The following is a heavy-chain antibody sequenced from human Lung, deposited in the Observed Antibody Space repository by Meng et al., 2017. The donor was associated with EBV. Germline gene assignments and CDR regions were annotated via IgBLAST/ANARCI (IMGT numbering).Heavy chain of an antibody. CDR2: INHSGST. D-gene: IGHD2/OR15-2a*01. J-gene: IGHJ4*02. Sequence: QGQPEESGPGLVKPSGTLSLTCAVSGGSISSSNWWSWVCQPPGKGLEWIGEINHSGSTNYNPSLKSRITISVDKSKNQFSLKLSSVTAADTAVYYCARIRRELNFDYWGQGTLVTVSS. V-gene: IGHV4-4*02. CDR3: ARIRRELNFDY. CDR1: GGSISSSNW.